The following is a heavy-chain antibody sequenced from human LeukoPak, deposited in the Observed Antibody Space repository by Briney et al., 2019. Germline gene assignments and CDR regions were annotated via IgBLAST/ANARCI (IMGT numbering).Heavy chain of an antibody. CDR3: ARKEMATIDY. D-gene: IGHD5-24*01. Sequence: SETLSLTCTVSGGSISSSSYYWGWIRQPPGKGLEWIGSIYYSGSTYYNPSLKSRVTISVDTSKSQFSLKLSSVTAADTAVYYCARKEMATIDYWGQGTLVTVSS. J-gene: IGHJ4*02. CDR2: IYYSGST. CDR1: GGSISSSSYY. V-gene: IGHV4-39*01.